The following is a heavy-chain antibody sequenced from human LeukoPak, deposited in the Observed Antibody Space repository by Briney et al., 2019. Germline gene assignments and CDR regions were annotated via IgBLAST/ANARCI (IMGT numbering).Heavy chain of an antibody. CDR3: ARVVGATGSSDY. D-gene: IGHD1-26*01. Sequence: SETLSLTCTVSGGSISSDYWSWIRQPPGKGLEWIGYIYYIGGTNYNSSLKSRITISVDTSKSHFSLKLSSVTAADTAVYYCARVVGATGSSDYWGQGTLVTVSS. CDR2: IYYIGGT. V-gene: IGHV4-59*01. J-gene: IGHJ4*02. CDR1: GGSISSDY.